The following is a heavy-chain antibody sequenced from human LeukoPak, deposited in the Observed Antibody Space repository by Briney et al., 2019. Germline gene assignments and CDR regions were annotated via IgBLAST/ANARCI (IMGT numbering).Heavy chain of an antibody. CDR1: GYTFTGYY. V-gene: IGHV1-2*02. CDR2: TNPNSGGT. D-gene: IGHD1-26*01. CDR3: ARARGSGELLLRTAFDI. Sequence: ASVKVSCKASGYTFTGYYMHWVRQAPGQGLEWMGWTNPNSGGTNYAQKFQGRVTMTRDTSISTAYMELSSLRSEDTAVYYCARARGSGELLLRTAFDIWGQGTMVTVSS. J-gene: IGHJ3*02.